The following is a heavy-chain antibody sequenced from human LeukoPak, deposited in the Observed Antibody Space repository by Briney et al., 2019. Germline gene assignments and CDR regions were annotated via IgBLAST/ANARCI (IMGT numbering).Heavy chain of an antibody. CDR3: ARAPYPYGSGSYHYFDY. J-gene: IGHJ4*02. D-gene: IGHD3-10*01. V-gene: IGHV3-7*01. Sequence: GGSLRLSCAASGFTFTTYRMNWVRQAPGKGLEWVANIKQDINEKYYVDSVKGRFTISRDNAKNSLYLQMNSLRAEDTAVYYCARAPYPYGSGSYHYFDYWGQGTLVTVSS. CDR2: IKQDINEK. CDR1: GFTFTTYR.